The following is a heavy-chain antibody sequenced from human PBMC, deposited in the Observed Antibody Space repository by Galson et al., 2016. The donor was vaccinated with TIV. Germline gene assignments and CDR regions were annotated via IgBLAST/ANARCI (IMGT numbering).Heavy chain of an antibody. Sequence: SLRLSCAASGFTFNNYAMHWVRQAPGRGLEWVGSVKHDGSETKFGDSVKGRFTISRDNAKKSLHLQMNSLRAADTAVYYCTREIAGTTVHSWGQGALVTVSS. CDR1: GFTFNNYA. J-gene: IGHJ4*02. D-gene: IGHD1-7*01. CDR2: VKHDGSET. CDR3: TREIAGTTVHS. V-gene: IGHV3-7*05.